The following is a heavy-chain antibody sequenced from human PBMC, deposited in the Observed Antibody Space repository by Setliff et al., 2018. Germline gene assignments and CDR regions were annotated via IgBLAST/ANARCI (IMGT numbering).Heavy chain of an antibody. J-gene: IGHJ4*02. CDR3: SRLVRYCTTTSCQGASGAEF. D-gene: IGHD2-2*01. CDR1: GYTFSDYI. CDR2: ISPHTGKT. V-gene: IGHV1-18*01. Sequence: ASVKVSCKASGYTFSDYIINWVRQAPGQGLEWVGWISPHTGKTYSAQKLQGRVTMTTDTSTTTAYLELRSLTSDDTAVYYCSRLVRYCTTTSCQGASGAEFWGQGTLVTVS.